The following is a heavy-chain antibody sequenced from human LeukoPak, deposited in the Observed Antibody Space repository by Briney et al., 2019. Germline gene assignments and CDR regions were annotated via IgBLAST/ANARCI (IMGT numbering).Heavy chain of an antibody. CDR2: INHSGST. Sequence: SETLSLTCAVYGGSFSGYYWSWIRQPPGKGLEWIGEINHSGSTNYNPSLKSRVTISVDTSKNQFSLKLSSVTAADTAVYYCARGPYQGYYDFWSGYPYFDHWGQGTLVTVSS. V-gene: IGHV4-34*01. J-gene: IGHJ4*02. CDR1: GGSFSGYY. CDR3: ARGPYQGYYDFWSGYPYFDH. D-gene: IGHD3-3*01.